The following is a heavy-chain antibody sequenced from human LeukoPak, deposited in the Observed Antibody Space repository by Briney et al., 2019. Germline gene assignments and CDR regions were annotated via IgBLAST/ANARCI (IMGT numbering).Heavy chain of an antibody. D-gene: IGHD3-22*01. J-gene: IGHJ6*03. V-gene: IGHV1-2*02. Sequence: ASVKVSCKASGYTFTDYYMHWVRQAPGQGLEWMGWINPNSGGTNYAQKFQGRVTMTRDTSISTAYMELSRLRSDDTAVYYCARAFEGDYYDSSGYYYYMDVWGKGTTVTISS. CDR3: ARAFEGDYYDSSGYYYYMDV. CDR2: INPNSGGT. CDR1: GYTFTDYY.